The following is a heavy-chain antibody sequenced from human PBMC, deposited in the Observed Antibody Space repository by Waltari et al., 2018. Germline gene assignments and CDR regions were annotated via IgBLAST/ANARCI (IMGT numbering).Heavy chain of an antibody. CDR1: GGSISRYY. V-gene: IGHV4-4*07. Sequence: QVQLQESGPGLVKPSETLSLTCTVPGGSISRYYWRWIRQPAGKGLEWIGRIYTSGSTNYNPSLKSRVTMSVDTSKNQFSLKLSSVTAADTAVYYCARGIAAAGTPLDYWGQGTLVTVSS. CDR3: ARGIAAAGTPLDY. J-gene: IGHJ4*02. CDR2: IYTSGST. D-gene: IGHD6-13*01.